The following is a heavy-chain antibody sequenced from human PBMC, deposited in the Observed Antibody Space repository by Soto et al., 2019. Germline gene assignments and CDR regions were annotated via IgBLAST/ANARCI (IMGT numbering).Heavy chain of an antibody. CDR3: ARDNDYGAFDP. D-gene: IGHD4-17*01. CDR1: GFIYSHFW. Sequence: EVQLVESGGGLVQPGGSLRLSCATSGFIYSHFWMNWVRQAPGKGLMWVSRINSDGSSTGYADFVKGRFTISRDNAKSTLYLQLSSLRPEDTGVYYCARDNDYGAFDPWGQGTLVTVPP. V-gene: IGHV3-74*01. CDR2: INSDGSST. J-gene: IGHJ5*02.